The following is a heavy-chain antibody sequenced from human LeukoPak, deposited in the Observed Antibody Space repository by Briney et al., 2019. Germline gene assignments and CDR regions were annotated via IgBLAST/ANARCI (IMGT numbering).Heavy chain of an antibody. J-gene: IGHJ4*02. CDR2: ISSSGSTI. Sequence: PGGSLRLSCAASGFTFSSYAMSWVRQAPGKGLEWVSYISSSGSTIYYADSVKGRFTISRDNAKNSLYLQMNSLRAEDTAVYYCARVGSGYYYVDYWGQGTLVTVSS. D-gene: IGHD3-22*01. CDR3: ARVGSGYYYVDY. V-gene: IGHV3-48*03. CDR1: GFTFSSYA.